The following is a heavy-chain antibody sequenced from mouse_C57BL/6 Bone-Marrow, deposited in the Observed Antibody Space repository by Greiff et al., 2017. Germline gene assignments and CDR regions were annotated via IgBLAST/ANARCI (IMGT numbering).Heavy chain of an antibody. J-gene: IGHJ4*01. CDR3: ARGITTVVPYYYAMDY. CDR2: IYPSDSET. CDR1: GYTFTSYW. Sequence: VQLQQPGAELVRPGSSVKLSCKASGYTFTSYWMDWVKQRPGQGLEWIGNIYPSDSETHYNQKFKDKATLTVDKSSSTAYMQLSSLTSEDCAVYYCARGITTVVPYYYAMDYWGQGTSVTVSS. D-gene: IGHD1-1*01. V-gene: IGHV1-61*01.